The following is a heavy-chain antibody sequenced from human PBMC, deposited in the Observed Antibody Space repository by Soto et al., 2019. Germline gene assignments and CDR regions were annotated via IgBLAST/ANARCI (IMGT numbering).Heavy chain of an antibody. V-gene: IGHV3-33*01. J-gene: IGHJ4*02. CDR1: GFTFSSYG. D-gene: IGHD6-13*01. CDR3: ARDQEGIAALSGADY. Sequence: PGGSLRLSCAASGFTFSSYGMHWVRQAPGKGLEWVAVIWYDGSNKYYADSVKGRFTISRDNSKNTLYLQMNSLRAEDTAVYYCARDQEGIAALSGADYWGQGTLVTVSS. CDR2: IWYDGSNK.